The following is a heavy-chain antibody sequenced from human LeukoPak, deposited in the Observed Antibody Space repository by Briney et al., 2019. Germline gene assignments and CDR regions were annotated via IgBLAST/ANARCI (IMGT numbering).Heavy chain of an antibody. CDR2: ISSSSSTI. CDR1: GFTFSSYR. Sequence: GGSLRLSCAASGFTFSSYRMNWVRQAPGKGLEWVSYISSSSSTIYYADSVKGRFTISRDNAKNSLYLQMNSLRDEDTAVYYCARDSPLYYYDSSGYWNWFDPWGQGTLVTVSS. V-gene: IGHV3-48*02. J-gene: IGHJ5*02. CDR3: ARDSPLYYYDSSGYWNWFDP. D-gene: IGHD3-22*01.